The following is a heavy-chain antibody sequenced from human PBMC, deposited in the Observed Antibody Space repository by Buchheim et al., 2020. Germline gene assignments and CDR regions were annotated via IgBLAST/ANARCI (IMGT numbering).Heavy chain of an antibody. D-gene: IGHD3-3*01. J-gene: IGHJ3*02. CDR2: IYYSGST. CDR3: ARQKKDFWNLLQNAFEI. CDR1: GGSISSYY. Sequence: QVQLQESGPGLVKPSETLSLTCTVSGGSISSYYWSWIRQPPGKGLEWIGYIYYSGSTNYNPSLKSRVTITADTSKKQFYLKLSTVTAADTAVYYCARQKKDFWNLLQNAFEIWGQGT. V-gene: IGHV4-59*08.